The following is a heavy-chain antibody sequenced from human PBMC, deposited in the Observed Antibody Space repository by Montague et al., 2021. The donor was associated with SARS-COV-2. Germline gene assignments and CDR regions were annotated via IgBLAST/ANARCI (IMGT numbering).Heavy chain of an antibody. CDR3: ARRGYNYYYYGMDV. CDR2: INHSGST. Sequence: SETLSLICAVYGGSFSGYYWSWIRQPPGKGLEWIGEINHSGSTNYNPSLKSRVTISVDTSKNQFSLKLSSVTAADTAVYYCARRGYNYYYYGMDVWGQGTTVTVSS. V-gene: IGHV4-34*01. D-gene: IGHD5-24*01. J-gene: IGHJ6*02. CDR1: GGSFSGYY.